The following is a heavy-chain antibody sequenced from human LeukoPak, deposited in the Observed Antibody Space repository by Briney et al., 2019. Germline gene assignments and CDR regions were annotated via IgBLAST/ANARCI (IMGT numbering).Heavy chain of an antibody. V-gene: IGHV3-74*01. CDR2: VESVGPRT. Sequence: GGSLRLSCAPSGFTFTDYWMHWVRQALGRGLEWVSRVESVGPRTICADSARGRFTIYKDNAKNSLDLQVNRLGADGAAGYYYARGGWDHAFYIWGQGTMVTVSS. CDR1: GFTFTDYW. J-gene: IGHJ3*02. D-gene: IGHD1-26*01. CDR3: ARGGWDHAFYI.